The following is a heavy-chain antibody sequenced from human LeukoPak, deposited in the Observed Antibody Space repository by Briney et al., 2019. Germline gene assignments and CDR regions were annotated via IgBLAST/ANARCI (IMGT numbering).Heavy chain of an antibody. D-gene: IGHD5-12*01. Sequence: SETLSLTCTVSGGSMSGYYWSWIRQPPGKGLEWIGYIHYSGTTNYNPSLQSRVTISLDTSRNQFSLKLRSVPTTDTAVYYCARRRVYSGSGEFDFWGQGTLVTVSS. CDR1: GGSMSGYY. CDR3: ARRRVYSGSGEFDF. J-gene: IGHJ4*02. V-gene: IGHV4-59*01. CDR2: IHYSGTT.